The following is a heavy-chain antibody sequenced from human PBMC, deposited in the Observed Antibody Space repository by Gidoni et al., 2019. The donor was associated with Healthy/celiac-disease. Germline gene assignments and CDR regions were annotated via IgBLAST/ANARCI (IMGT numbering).Heavy chain of an antibody. J-gene: IGHJ3*02. V-gene: IGHV3-30*18. CDR2: ISYDGSNK. Sequence: QVQLVESGGGVVQPGRSLSLSCAASGFTFSSYGMHWVRQAPGKGLERVAVISYDGSNKYYADSVKGRFTISRDNSKSTLYLQMNSLRAEDTAVYYCAKEEQSDAFDIWGQGTMVTVSS. CDR1: GFTFSSYG. D-gene: IGHD6-19*01. CDR3: AKEEQSDAFDI.